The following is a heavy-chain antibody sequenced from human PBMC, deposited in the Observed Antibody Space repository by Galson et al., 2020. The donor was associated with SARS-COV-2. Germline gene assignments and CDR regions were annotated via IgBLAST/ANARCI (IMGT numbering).Heavy chain of an antibody. J-gene: IGHJ3*02. CDR3: ARHLPLWVGDIYLSYAFNI. D-gene: IGHD3-10*01. V-gene: IGHV4-39*01. CDR2: ISNSGNS. CDR1: GGSISNSESF. Sequence: SETLSLTCTVSGGSISNSESFWGWIRQTPGKELEWLGSISNSGNSYYNNPSLHRRVTISIDTAKNQFSLNLTSVSAADTAVYFCARHLPLWVGDIYLSYAFNIWGQGTMVTVSA.